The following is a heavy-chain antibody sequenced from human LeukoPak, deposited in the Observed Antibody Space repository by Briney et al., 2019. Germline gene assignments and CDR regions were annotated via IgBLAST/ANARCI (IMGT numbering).Heavy chain of an antibody. J-gene: IGHJ4*02. Sequence: ASVKVSCKASGYIFTDYYIYWVRQAPGQGLGWMGRMHPNSGATKYAQKFQGRVTMTRDTSISTAYMELNRLTSDDTAVYYCASDSTYEGTGFDSWGQGTLVTVSS. CDR1: GYIFTDYY. CDR3: ASDSTYEGTGFDS. V-gene: IGHV1-2*06. CDR2: MHPNSGAT. D-gene: IGHD2-2*01.